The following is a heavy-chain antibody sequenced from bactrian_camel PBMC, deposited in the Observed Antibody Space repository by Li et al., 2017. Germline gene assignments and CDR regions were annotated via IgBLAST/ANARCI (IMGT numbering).Heavy chain of an antibody. D-gene: IGHD4*01. CDR2: IILRTGNA. CDR3: AARLRGGGFYNFRSTEYSA. Sequence: QVQLVESGGGSVQAGGSLRLSRATSAISYGNYMGWIRQAPGKDREGIASIILRTGNAAYTDSVKGRFTISQDNVKNTLYLQMNSLRPEDSAIYYCAARLRGGGFYNFRSTEYSAWSQGTQVTVS. V-gene: IGHV3S1*01. J-gene: IGHJ6*01. CDR1: AISYGNY.